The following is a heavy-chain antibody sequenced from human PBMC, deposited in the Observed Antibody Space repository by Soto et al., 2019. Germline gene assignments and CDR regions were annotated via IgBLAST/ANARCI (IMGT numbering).Heavy chain of an antibody. Sequence: LRLSCSVSGFTIITYAMHWVRQAPGKGLEYVASSSSNGDSTYYADSVKGRFTISRDNSKNTLYLQMSSLRADDTALYYCVKDRYVDYWGQGILVTVSS. J-gene: IGHJ4*02. CDR3: VKDRYVDY. D-gene: IGHD2-2*01. V-gene: IGHV3-64D*06. CDR2: SSSNGDST. CDR1: GFTIITYA.